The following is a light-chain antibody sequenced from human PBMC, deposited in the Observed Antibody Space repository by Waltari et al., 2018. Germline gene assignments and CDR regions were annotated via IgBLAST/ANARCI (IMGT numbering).Light chain of an antibody. CDR1: QSVLYRSNSKNF. J-gene: IGKJ3*01. CDR3: QQYYTTPPT. Sequence: DIVMTQSPDSLAVSLGARATINCKSSQSVLYRSNSKNFLAWYQQRPGQSPKLLIYWASTRESGVPDRFSGSGSGTDFTLTISSLQAEDVAVYYCQQYYTTPPTFGPGTKVDIK. CDR2: WAS. V-gene: IGKV4-1*01.